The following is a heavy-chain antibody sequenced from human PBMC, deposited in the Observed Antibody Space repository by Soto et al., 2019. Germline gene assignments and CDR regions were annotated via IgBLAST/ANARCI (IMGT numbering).Heavy chain of an antibody. CDR3: ATAPGIAAAVSAYYYYYGMDV. CDR1: GYTLTELS. V-gene: IGHV1-24*01. Sequence: ASVKVSCKGSGYTLTELSMHWVRQAPGKGLEWMGGFDPEDGETIYAQKFQGRVTMTEDTSTDTAYMELSSLRSEDTAVYYCATAPGIAAAVSAYYYYYGMDVWGQGTTVTVS. CDR2: FDPEDGET. J-gene: IGHJ6*02. D-gene: IGHD6-13*01.